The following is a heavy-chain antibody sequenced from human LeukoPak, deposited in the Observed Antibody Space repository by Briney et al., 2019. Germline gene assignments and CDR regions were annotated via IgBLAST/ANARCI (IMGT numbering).Heavy chain of an antibody. V-gene: IGHV1-8*01. Sequence: ASVKVSCKASGYTFTSYDINWVRQATGQGLEWMGWMNPNSGNTGYAQKFQGRVTMTRNTSISTAYMELSSLRSEDTAVYYCARGRQQLAMLRNYYYYYMDVWGKGTTVTVSS. D-gene: IGHD6-13*01. CDR2: MNPNSGNT. J-gene: IGHJ6*03. CDR3: ARGRQQLAMLRNYYYYYMDV. CDR1: GYTFTSYD.